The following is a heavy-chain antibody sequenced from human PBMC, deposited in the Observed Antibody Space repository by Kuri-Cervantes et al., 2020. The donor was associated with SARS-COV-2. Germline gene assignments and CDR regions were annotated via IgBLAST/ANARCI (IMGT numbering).Heavy chain of an antibody. J-gene: IGHJ4*02. CDR2: INHSGST. CDR1: GGSISSSSYY. Sequence: SETLSLTCTVSGGSISSSSYYWGWIRPPPGKGREWIGEINHSGSTNYNPSPKIRVTIAADTSKNQFSLKLSSATAAATAVYYCARDWGGVDYGPYFDYWGQGPLVTVSS. V-gene: IGHV4-39*07. CDR3: ARDWGGVDYGPYFDY. D-gene: IGHD4/OR15-4a*01.